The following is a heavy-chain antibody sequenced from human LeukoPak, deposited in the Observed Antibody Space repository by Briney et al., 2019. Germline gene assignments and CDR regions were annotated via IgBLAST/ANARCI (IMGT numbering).Heavy chain of an antibody. CDR1: GFIFSDYY. Sequence: GGSLRLSCAASGFIFSDYYMTWIRQAPGKGLEWLSTIKGTGLTTYYADSVKGRFTISRDNTKNSVFLQMGGLRADDTAIYYCARAGELRYMDVWGKGTAVTVSS. D-gene: IGHD3-16*01. CDR2: IKGTGLTT. V-gene: IGHV3-11*04. J-gene: IGHJ6*03. CDR3: ARAGELRYMDV.